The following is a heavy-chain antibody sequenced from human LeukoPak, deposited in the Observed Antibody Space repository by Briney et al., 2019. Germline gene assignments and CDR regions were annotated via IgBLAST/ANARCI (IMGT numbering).Heavy chain of an antibody. D-gene: IGHD3-22*01. CDR2: MNPNSGNT. CDR3: ARGRYYDSSGYYYY. J-gene: IGHJ4*02. V-gene: IGHV1-8*03. CDR1: GYTFTSYD. Sequence: GASVKVSCKASGYTFTSYDINWVRQATGQGLEWMGWMNPNSGNTGYAQKFQGRVTITRNTSISTAYMELSSLRSEDTAAYYCARGRYYDSSGYYYYWGQGTLVTVSS.